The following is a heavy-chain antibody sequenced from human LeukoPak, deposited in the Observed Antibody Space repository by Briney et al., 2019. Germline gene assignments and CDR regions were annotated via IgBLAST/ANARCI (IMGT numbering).Heavy chain of an antibody. V-gene: IGHV3-66*02. D-gene: IGHD3-10*01. CDR3: AKDRQNYYGSASYALDI. Sequence: PGGSLRLSSAASGFTVSSNYMSWVRQAPGKGLEWVSVIYSGGTTYYADSVKGRFTISRDNSKNTLYLQMNSLRAEDTAVYYCAKDRQNYYGSASYALDIWGQGTMVTVSS. J-gene: IGHJ3*02. CDR1: GFTVSSNY. CDR2: IYSGGTT.